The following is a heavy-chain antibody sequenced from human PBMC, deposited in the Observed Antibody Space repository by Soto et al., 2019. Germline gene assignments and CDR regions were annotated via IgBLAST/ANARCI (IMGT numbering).Heavy chain of an antibody. V-gene: IGHV1-8*01. CDR3: ASYSGRGSGYLVTEQTYYYYYMDV. CDR2: MNPNSGNT. CDR1: GDTFTSYD. Sequence: GASVKVSCKASGDTFTSYDINWVRQATGQGLEWMGWMNPNSGNTGYAQKFQGRVTMTRNTSISTAYMELSSLRSEDTAVYYCASYSGRGSGYLVTEQTYYYYYMDVWGKGTTVTVSS. J-gene: IGHJ6*03. D-gene: IGHD3-3*01.